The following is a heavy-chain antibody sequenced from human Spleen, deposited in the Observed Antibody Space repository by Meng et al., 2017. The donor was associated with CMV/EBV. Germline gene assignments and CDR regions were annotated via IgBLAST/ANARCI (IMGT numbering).Heavy chain of an antibody. V-gene: IGHV4-59*01. J-gene: IGHJ4*02. CDR2: IYYSGST. D-gene: IGHD6-19*01. CDR3: ARGDSSAWYAIGY. CDR1: GGSISSYY. Sequence: GSLRLSCNVSGGSISSYYWSWIRQPPGKGLEWIAYIYYSGSTNYNPSLESRVTISVDTSKNQFSLKVTSVTAADTAVYYCARGDSSAWYAIGYWGQGILVTVSS.